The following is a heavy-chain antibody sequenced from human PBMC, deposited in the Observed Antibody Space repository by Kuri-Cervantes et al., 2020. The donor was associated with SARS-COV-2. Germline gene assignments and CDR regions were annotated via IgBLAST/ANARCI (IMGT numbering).Heavy chain of an antibody. D-gene: IGHD1-26*01. V-gene: IGHV1-46*01. CDR3: ATALVGATSFDY. CDR1: GYTFTSYY. J-gene: IGHJ4*02. Sequence: ASVKVSCKASGYTFTSYYMHWVRQAPGQGLEWMGIINPSGGSTSYAQKFQGRVTMTTDTSTSTAYMELRSLRSDDTAVYYCATALVGATSFDYWGQGTLVTVSS. CDR2: INPSGGST.